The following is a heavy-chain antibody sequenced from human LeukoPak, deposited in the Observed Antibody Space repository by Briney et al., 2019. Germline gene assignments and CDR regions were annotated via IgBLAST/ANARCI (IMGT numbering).Heavy chain of an antibody. Sequence: RTGGSLRLSCAASGFTFSDYYMSWLRQAPGKGLEWVSYIRSSGSTIYYADSVKGRFTISRDNAKNSLYLQMNSLRAEDTAAYYCARVDCSSTSCYESDYWGQGTLVTVSS. V-gene: IGHV3-11*04. CDR2: IRSSGSTI. D-gene: IGHD2-2*01. CDR3: ARVDCSSTSCYESDY. J-gene: IGHJ4*02. CDR1: GFTFSDYY.